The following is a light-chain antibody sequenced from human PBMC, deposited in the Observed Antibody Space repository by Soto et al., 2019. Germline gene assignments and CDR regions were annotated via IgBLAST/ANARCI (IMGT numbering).Light chain of an antibody. CDR3: CSYAGSTTYV. J-gene: IGLJ1*01. V-gene: IGLV2-11*01. Sequence: QSVLTQPRSVSGSPGQSVTISCTGTSXDVGGYNYVSWYQHHPGKAPKLMIYDVSKRPSGVPDRFSGSKSGNTASLAISGLQAEDEADYYCCSYAGSTTYVFGTGTKVTVL. CDR2: DVS. CDR1: SXDVGGYNY.